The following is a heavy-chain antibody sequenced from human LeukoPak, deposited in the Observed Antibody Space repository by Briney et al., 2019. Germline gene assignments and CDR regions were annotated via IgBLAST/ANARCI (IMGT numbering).Heavy chain of an antibody. CDR1: GFTFSSSG. Sequence: GGTLRLSCAASGFTFSSSGMNWVRQAPGKGLEWVSYISSATSTIYYADSVKGRFTISRDNTKNSLYLQMNSLRAEDTAVYYCARDVTYYGGDWFDPWGQGTLVTVSS. D-gene: IGHD4-23*01. CDR3: ARDVTYYGGDWFDP. J-gene: IGHJ5*02. CDR2: ISSATSTI. V-gene: IGHV3-48*04.